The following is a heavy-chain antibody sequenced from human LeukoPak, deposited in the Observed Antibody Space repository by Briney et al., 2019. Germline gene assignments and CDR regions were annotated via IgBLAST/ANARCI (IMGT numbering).Heavy chain of an antibody. CDR3: ASYYYDSSGYDYYFDY. J-gene: IGHJ4*02. CDR2: IIPIFGTA. Sequence: ASVKVSCKASGYTFTSYGISWVRQAPGQGLEWMGGIIPIFGTANYAQKFQGRVTITADESTSTAYMELSSLRSEDTAVYYCASYYYDSSGYDYYFDYWGQGTLVTVSS. D-gene: IGHD3-22*01. V-gene: IGHV1-69*13. CDR1: GYTFTSYG.